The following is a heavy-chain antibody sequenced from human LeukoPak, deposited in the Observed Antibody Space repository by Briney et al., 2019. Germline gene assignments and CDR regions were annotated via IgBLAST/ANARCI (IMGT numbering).Heavy chain of an antibody. CDR1: GDSISNYY. D-gene: IGHD2-2*01. V-gene: IGHV4-4*07. CDR3: ARVPSGCYACDFDY. CDR2: IYASGSS. Sequence: SETLSLTCTVSGDSISNYYWSWVRQPAGKGLEWIGRIYASGSSNYNPSLKSRITMSVDTSKNQFSLKLSSVTAADTAVYYCARVPSGCYACDFDYWGQGTLVTVSS. J-gene: IGHJ4*02.